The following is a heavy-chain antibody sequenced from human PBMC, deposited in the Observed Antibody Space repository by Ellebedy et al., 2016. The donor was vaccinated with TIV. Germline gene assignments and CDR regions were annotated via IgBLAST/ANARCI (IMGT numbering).Heavy chain of an antibody. Sequence: GSLRLSCTVSGGSISSSSYYWGWIRQPPGKGLEWIGSIYYSGSTHYNPSLKSRVTMSLDTSKNQFSLKLSSVTAADTAVYYCARRGGYHFDSWGQGTLVTVSS. CDR2: IYYSGST. J-gene: IGHJ4*02. CDR1: GGSISSSSYY. V-gene: IGHV4-39*07. CDR3: ARRGGYHFDS. D-gene: IGHD2-15*01.